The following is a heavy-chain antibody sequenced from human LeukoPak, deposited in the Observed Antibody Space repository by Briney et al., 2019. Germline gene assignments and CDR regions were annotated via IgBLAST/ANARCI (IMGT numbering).Heavy chain of an antibody. CDR3: AKDVWYYYDSSGDYFDY. CDR2: IRGSGGST. V-gene: IGHV3-23*01. J-gene: IGHJ4*02. D-gene: IGHD3-22*01. CDR1: GFTFSSYA. Sequence: GGSLRLSCAASGFTFSSYAMSWVRQAPGNGLEWVSVIRGSGGSTYYADSVKGRFTISRDNSKNTLYLQMSSLRAEDTAVYYCAKDVWYYYDSSGDYFDYWGQGTLVTVSS.